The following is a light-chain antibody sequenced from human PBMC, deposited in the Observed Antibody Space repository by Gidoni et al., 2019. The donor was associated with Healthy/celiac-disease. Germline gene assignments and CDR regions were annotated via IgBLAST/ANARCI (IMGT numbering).Light chain of an antibody. J-gene: IGKJ4*01. CDR1: QSISSY. CDR2: AAT. Sequence: DIQMTQSPSSLSASVGDRVTITCRASQSISSYLNWHQQTPGKAPQLLIYAATSLQSGVPSRFSGSGSATDSTLTISRLQPEDFATYYCQQSYSTPLTFGGGTKVEIK. V-gene: IGKV1-39*01. CDR3: QQSYSTPLT.